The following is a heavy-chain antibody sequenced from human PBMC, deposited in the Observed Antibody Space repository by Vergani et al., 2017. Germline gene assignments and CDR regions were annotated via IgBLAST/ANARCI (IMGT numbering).Heavy chain of an antibody. V-gene: IGHV4-31*03. J-gene: IGHJ4*02. CDR3: ARERDYYGSGIRSNYVDY. CDR2: IYYSGST. CDR1: GGSISSGGYY. Sequence: QVQLQESGPGLVKPSQTLSLTCTVSGGSISSGGYYWSWIRQHPGKGLEWIGYIYYSGSTYYNPSLKSRVTISVDTSKNQFSLKLSSVTAADTAVYYCARERDYYGSGIRSNYVDYWGQGTLVTVSS. D-gene: IGHD3-10*01.